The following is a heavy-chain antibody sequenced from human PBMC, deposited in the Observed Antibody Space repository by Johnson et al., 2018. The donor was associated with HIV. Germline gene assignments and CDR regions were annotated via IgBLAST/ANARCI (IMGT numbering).Heavy chain of an antibody. V-gene: IGHV3-15*01. CDR3: TTEYNWNDKGGAFDI. CDR1: GFTFSNAW. J-gene: IGHJ3*02. Sequence: EVQLVESGGGLVKPGGSLRLSCAASGFTFSNAWMSWVRQAPGKGLEWVGRIKSKTDGGTTDYAAPVKGRFTISRDDSKNTLYLQMNSLKTEDTAVYYCTTEYNWNDKGGAFDIWGQGTMVTVSS. D-gene: IGHD1-1*01. CDR2: IKSKTDGGTT.